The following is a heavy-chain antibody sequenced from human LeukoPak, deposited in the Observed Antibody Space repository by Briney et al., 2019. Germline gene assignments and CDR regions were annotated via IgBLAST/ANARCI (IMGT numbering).Heavy chain of an antibody. CDR2: IYYSGST. Sequence: PSQTLSLTCTVSGGSISSGGYYWSWIRQHPGKGLEWIGYIYYSGSTYYNPSLKSRVTISVDTSKNQFSLKLSSVTAADTAVYYCARDGSSGYYHRGNYFDYWGQGTLVTVSS. D-gene: IGHD3-22*01. V-gene: IGHV4-31*03. CDR3: ARDGSSGYYHRGNYFDY. CDR1: GGSISSGGYY. J-gene: IGHJ4*02.